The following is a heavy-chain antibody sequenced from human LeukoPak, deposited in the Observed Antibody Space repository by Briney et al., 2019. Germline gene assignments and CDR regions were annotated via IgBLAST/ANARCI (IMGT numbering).Heavy chain of an antibody. CDR2: IYSGGST. CDR3: AKVGGGIAAASFDY. Sequence: PGGSLRLSCAASGFTVSSNYMSWVRQAPGEGLEWVSVIYSGGSTYYSDSVKGRFTISRDNSKNTLYLQMKSLRAEDTAVYYCAKVGGGIAAASFDYGGQGTLITVS. CDR1: GFTVSSNY. V-gene: IGHV3-53*01. J-gene: IGHJ4*02. D-gene: IGHD6-13*01.